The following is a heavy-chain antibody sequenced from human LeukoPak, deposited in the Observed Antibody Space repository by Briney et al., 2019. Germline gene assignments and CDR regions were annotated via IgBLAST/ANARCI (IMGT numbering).Heavy chain of an antibody. CDR1: GFTVNSNY. Sequence: PGGSLRLSCVASGFTVNSNYMRWVRQAPGKGLEWVSVIHSGGNTYYADSVKGRFTISRDNSKNTLFLQMNSLRVEDTALYYCARDRDFAIWGQGTKVTVSS. J-gene: IGHJ3*02. CDR2: IHSGGNT. CDR3: ARDRDFAI. V-gene: IGHV3-53*01.